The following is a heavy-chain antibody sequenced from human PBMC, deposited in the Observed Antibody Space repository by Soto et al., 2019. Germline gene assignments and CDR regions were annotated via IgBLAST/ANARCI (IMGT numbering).Heavy chain of an antibody. CDR1: GYTFTGYY. V-gene: IGHV1-2*04. J-gene: IGHJ3*02. Sequence: ASSEVSCKASGYTFTGYYMHWVRQAPGQGLEWMGWINPNSGGTNYAQKFQGWVTMTRDTSISTAYMELSRLRSDDTAVYYCASTVVTNPTYDAFDIWGQGTMVTVSS. CDR2: INPNSGGT. D-gene: IGHD2-15*01. CDR3: ASTVVTNPTYDAFDI.